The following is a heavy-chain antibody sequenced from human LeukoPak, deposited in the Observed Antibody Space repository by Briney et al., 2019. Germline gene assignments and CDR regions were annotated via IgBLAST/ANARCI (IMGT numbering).Heavy chain of an antibody. CDR1: GFSLNTYG. J-gene: IGHJ4*02. Sequence: PGGSLRLSCAASGFSLNTYGMSWVRQPPGKGLEWVSDIGGGDYSTYYADSLKGRFTISKDTSKNTLYLQVNSLTAGDTAVYYCAKDSHNGYFDYWGQGTLVTVSS. CDR3: AKDSHNGYFDY. V-gene: IGHV3-23*01. CDR2: IGGGDYST. D-gene: IGHD2-8*01.